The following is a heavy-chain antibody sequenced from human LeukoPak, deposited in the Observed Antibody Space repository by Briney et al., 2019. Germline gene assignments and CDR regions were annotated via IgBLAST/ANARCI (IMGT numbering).Heavy chain of an antibody. V-gene: IGHV3-7*01. D-gene: IGHD6-13*01. J-gene: IGHJ4*02. CDR1: GFTFSSYW. CDR3: AKGEYSSSWSTLDY. CDR2: IKQDGSEK. Sequence: GGSLRLSCAASGFTFSSYWMSWVRQAPGKGLEWVANIKQDGSEKYYVDSVKGRFTISRDNSKNTLYLQMNSLRAEDTAVYYCAKGEYSSSWSTLDYWGQGTLVTVSS.